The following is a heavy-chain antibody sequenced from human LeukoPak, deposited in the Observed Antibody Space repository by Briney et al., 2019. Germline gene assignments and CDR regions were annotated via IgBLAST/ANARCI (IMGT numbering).Heavy chain of an antibody. CDR1: GFSFRTYG. CDR3: AKSWSGYYHYYMDV. V-gene: IGHV3-30*02. J-gene: IGHJ6*03. D-gene: IGHD3-3*01. Sequence: GGSLRLSCAASGFSFRTYGMHWVRQAPGKGLECVASIGNDGTNRNHVDPVKGRFTISRDNSKNTVFLQMDSLRPEDTAIYYCAKSWSGYYHYYMDVWGTGTTVTVSS. CDR2: IGNDGTNR.